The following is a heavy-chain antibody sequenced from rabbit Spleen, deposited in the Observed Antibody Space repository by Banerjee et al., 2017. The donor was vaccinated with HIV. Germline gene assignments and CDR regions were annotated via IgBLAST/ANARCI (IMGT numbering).Heavy chain of an antibody. Sequence: QSLEESGGDLVKPGASLTLTCTASGFSFSAGYYMCWVRQAPGKGLEWIACIHGGSKDNIYYASWAKGRFTISKTSSTTVTLQMTSLTVADTATYFCARGDTLYYFDFWGPGTLVTVS. V-gene: IGHV1S40*01. D-gene: IGHD1-1*01. J-gene: IGHJ4*01. CDR1: GFSFSAGYY. CDR3: ARGDTLYYFDF. CDR2: IHGGSKDNI.